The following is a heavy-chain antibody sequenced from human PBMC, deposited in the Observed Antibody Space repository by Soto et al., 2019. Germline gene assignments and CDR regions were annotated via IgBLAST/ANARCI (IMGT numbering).Heavy chain of an antibody. J-gene: IGHJ6*02. Sequence: GGSLRLSCAASGFTFSSYSMNWVRQAPGKGLEWVSYISSSGTTIYYADSVKGRFTVSRDNAKNSLYLQMNSLRAEDTAVYYCARVSMTLVTRDYYYGMDVWGQGTTVTVSS. V-gene: IGHV3-48*01. D-gene: IGHD3-22*01. CDR3: ARVSMTLVTRDYYYGMDV. CDR1: GFTFSSYS. CDR2: ISSSGTTI.